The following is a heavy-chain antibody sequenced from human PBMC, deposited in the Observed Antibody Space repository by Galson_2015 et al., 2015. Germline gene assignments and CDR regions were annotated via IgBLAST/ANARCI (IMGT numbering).Heavy chain of an antibody. CDR1: GGSISSGGYY. Sequence: TLSLTCTVSGGSISSGGYYWSWIRQHPGKGLEWIGYIYYSGSTYYNPSLKSRVTISVDTSKNQFSLKLSSVTAADTAVYYCAREDVVVPAAINTWGQGTLVTVSS. CDR3: AREDVVVPAAINT. J-gene: IGHJ5*02. D-gene: IGHD2-2*01. CDR2: IYYSGST. V-gene: IGHV4-31*03.